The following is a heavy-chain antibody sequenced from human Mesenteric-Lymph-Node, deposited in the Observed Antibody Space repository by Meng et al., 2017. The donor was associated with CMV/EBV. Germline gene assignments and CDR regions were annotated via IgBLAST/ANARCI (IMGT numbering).Heavy chain of an antibody. D-gene: IGHD3-22*01. CDR3: ARVPDYYDSSGPRMDV. Sequence: ESLKISCTVSGGSISSYYWSWIRQPPGKGLEWIGYIYYSGSTNYNPSLKSRVTISVDTSKNPFSLKLSSVTAADTAVYYCARVPDYYDSSGPRMDVWGQGTTVTVSS. V-gene: IGHV4-59*01. J-gene: IGHJ6*02. CDR1: GGSISSYY. CDR2: IYYSGST.